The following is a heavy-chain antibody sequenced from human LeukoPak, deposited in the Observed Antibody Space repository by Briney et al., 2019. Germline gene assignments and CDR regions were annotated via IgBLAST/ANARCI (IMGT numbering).Heavy chain of an antibody. CDR2: INHSGSA. CDR1: GGSFSGYY. V-gene: IGHV4-34*01. CDR3: ARVRYDSSGYYGPHWYFDL. D-gene: IGHD3-22*01. Sequence: SETLSLTCAVYGGSFSGYYWSWIRQPPGKGLEWIGEINHSGSANYNPSLKSRVTMSVDTSKNQFSLKLSSVTAADTAVYYCARVRYDSSGYYGPHWYFDLWGRGTLVTVSS. J-gene: IGHJ2*01.